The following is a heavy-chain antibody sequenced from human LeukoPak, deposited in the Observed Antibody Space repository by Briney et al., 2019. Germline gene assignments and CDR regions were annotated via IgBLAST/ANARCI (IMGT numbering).Heavy chain of an antibody. Sequence: SETLSLTCTVSGGTISSYYWSWIRQPAAKGLEWIGRIYTSGSTNYNPSLKSRVTMSVDTSKNQFSLKLSSVTAADTAVYYCARGRMPDYYDSSGYQRRFDYWGQGTLVTVSS. CDR1: GGTISSYY. D-gene: IGHD3-22*01. CDR2: IYTSGST. V-gene: IGHV4-4*07. J-gene: IGHJ4*02. CDR3: ARGRMPDYYDSSGYQRRFDY.